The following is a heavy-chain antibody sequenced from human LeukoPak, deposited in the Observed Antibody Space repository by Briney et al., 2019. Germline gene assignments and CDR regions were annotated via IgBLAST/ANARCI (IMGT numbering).Heavy chain of an antibody. V-gene: IGHV3-33*01. Sequence: PGRSLRLSCAASGFTFSSYGMHWVRQAPGQGLEWVAFLWYDGSNKYYADSVKGRFTISRDDSKNTLYLQMNSLRAEDTAVYYCAREASYDFWSGYDCYYGMDVWGQGTTVTVSS. CDR2: LWYDGSNK. D-gene: IGHD3-3*01. CDR3: AREASYDFWSGYDCYYGMDV. J-gene: IGHJ6*02. CDR1: GFTFSSYG.